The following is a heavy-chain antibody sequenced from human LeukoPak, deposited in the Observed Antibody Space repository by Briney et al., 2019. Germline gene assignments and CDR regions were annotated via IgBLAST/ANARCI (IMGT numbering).Heavy chain of an antibody. CDR2: INHSGST. J-gene: IGHJ2*01. CDR1: GGSFSGYY. Sequence: SETLSLTCAVYGGSFSGYYWSWIRQPPGKGLEWIGEINHSGSTNYNPSLKSRVTISVDTSKNQFSLKLSSVTAADTAVYYCARCYYYDSRGGYFDLWGRGTLVTVSS. V-gene: IGHV4-34*01. D-gene: IGHD3-22*01. CDR3: ARCYYYDSRGGYFDL.